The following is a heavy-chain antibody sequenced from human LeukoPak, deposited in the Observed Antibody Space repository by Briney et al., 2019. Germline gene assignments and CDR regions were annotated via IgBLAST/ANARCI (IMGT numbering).Heavy chain of an antibody. V-gene: IGHV3-21*01. CDR1: GFTFSSYS. Sequence: PGGSLRLSCAVSGFTFSSYSMNWVRQASGKGLEWVSSISSINYIYYADSLKGRFTISRDNAKNSLYLQMNSLRAEDTAVYYCARDRDGDSGVAFDIWGQGTLVTVSS. D-gene: IGHD5-24*01. J-gene: IGHJ3*02. CDR3: ARDRDGDSGVAFDI. CDR2: ISSINYI.